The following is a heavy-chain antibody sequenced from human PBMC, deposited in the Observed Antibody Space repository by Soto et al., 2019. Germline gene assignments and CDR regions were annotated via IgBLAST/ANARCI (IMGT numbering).Heavy chain of an antibody. CDR3: STHLNPTTLLRVGC. D-gene: IGHD2-8*02. V-gene: IGHV3-15*01. J-gene: IGHJ4*02. CDR2: IKNRTEGATT. Sequence: EVQLVESGGGLVKPGGSLTLSCAASGVTLSHVWMNWVRQAPGKGLEWVGRIKNRTEGATTDYAAPVKGRFTITRDDSKNTVYLQMNSLKAEDTAVYYCSTHLNPTTLLRVGCWGQGTLVSVSS. CDR1: GVTLSHVW.